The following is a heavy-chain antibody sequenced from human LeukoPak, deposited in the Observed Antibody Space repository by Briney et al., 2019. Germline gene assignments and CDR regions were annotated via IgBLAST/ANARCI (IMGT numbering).Heavy chain of an antibody. CDR2: IYSSGST. CDR3: SSSRGGSALYYFDY. CDR1: GGSISSYY. J-gene: IGHJ4*02. D-gene: IGHD3-16*01. Sequence: SETLTLTCTVSGGSISSYYWSWIRQPAGKGLEWIGRIYSSGSTKYNPPCKIRVTMTEDTYKDQFALKLSAMTAADTAVYCCSSSRGGSALYYFDYWGQGTLVRVSS. V-gene: IGHV4-4*07.